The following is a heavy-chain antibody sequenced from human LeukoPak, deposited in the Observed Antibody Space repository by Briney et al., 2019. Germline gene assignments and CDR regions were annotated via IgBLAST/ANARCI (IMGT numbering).Heavy chain of an antibody. D-gene: IGHD4-17*01. Sequence: PGGSLRLSCAASEFTFSAYWMHWVRQAPGKGLEWVSAISGSGGSTYYADSVKGRFTISRDNSENTLYLQMNSLRAEDTAVYYCAKDLRTTSGLGFFDYWGQGTLVTVSS. J-gene: IGHJ4*02. V-gene: IGHV3-23*01. CDR2: ISGSGGST. CDR3: AKDLRTTSGLGFFDY. CDR1: EFTFSAYW.